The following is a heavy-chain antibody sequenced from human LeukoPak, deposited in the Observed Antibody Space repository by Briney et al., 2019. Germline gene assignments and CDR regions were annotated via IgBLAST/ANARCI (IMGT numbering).Heavy chain of an antibody. CDR1: GFTFSTYA. CDR2: ISYDGSNK. CDR3: ARDRSNYDFWSAYYTGWFDP. J-gene: IGHJ5*02. Sequence: GRSLRLSCAASGFTFSTYAMHWVRQAPGKGLEWVAVISYDGSNKYYADSVKGRFTISRDNSKNTLYLQINSLRVEDTAVYYCARDRSNYDFWSAYYTGWFDPWGQGTLVTVSS. V-gene: IGHV3-30-3*01. D-gene: IGHD3-3*01.